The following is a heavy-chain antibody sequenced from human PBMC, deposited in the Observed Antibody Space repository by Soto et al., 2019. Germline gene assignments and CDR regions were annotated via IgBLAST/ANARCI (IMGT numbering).Heavy chain of an antibody. J-gene: IGHJ5*02. CDR3: ARSGTSSPNWFDP. CDR1: GGSISSGGYY. CDR2: IYYSGST. Sequence: QVQLQESGPGLVKPSQTQSLTCTVSGGSISSGGYYWSWIRQHPGKGLEWIGYIYYSGSTYYNPSLKSRVTISVDTSKNQFSLKLSSVTAADTAVYYCARSGTSSPNWFDPWGQGTLVTVSS. D-gene: IGHD2-2*01. V-gene: IGHV4-31*03.